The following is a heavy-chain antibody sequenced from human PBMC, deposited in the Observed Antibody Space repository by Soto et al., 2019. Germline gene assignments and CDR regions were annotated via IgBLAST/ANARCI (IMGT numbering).Heavy chain of an antibody. V-gene: IGHV4-59*01. J-gene: IGHJ6*02. CDR1: GGSISSYY. CDR2: IYYSGST. Sequence: PSETLSLTCTVSGGSISSYYWSWIRQPPGKGLEWFGYIYYSGSTNYNPSLKSRVTISVDTSKNQFSLKLSSVTAADTAVYYCARALGYCISTSCYVFYYGMDVWGQGTTVTVSS. D-gene: IGHD2-2*01. CDR3: ARALGYCISTSCYVFYYGMDV.